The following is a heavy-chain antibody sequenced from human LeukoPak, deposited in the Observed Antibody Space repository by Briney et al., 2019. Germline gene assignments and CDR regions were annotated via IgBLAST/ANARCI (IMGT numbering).Heavy chain of an antibody. V-gene: IGHV1-2*02. CDR2: INPNSGGT. Sequence: GASVKVSCKASGYTFTGYYMHWVRQAPGQGLEWMGWINPNSGGTNYAQKFQGRVTMTRDTSISTAYMELSRLRSDDTAVYYCARERGNYDSSGNFDYWGKGTLVTVSS. J-gene: IGHJ4*02. D-gene: IGHD3-22*01. CDR3: ARERGNYDSSGNFDY. CDR1: GYTFTGYY.